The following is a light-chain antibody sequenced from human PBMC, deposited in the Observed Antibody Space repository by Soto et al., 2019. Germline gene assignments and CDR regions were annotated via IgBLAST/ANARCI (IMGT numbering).Light chain of an antibody. V-gene: IGLV2-23*02. CDR1: SSDVGTYNF. CDR2: EVS. J-gene: IGLJ2*01. CDR3: CSYAGSSYVI. Sequence: QAALTQHASVSGSPGQSITISCTGTSSDVGTYNFVSWYQQHPGKAPKLMIYEVSKRPSGVSNRFAGSKSGNTASLTISGLQAEDGAAYYCCSYAGSSYVIIGGGTKVTVL.